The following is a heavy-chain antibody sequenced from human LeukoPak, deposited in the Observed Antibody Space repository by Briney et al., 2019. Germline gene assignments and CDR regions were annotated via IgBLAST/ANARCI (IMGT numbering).Heavy chain of an antibody. CDR3: ARERVPAAMDGLNWFDP. D-gene: IGHD2-2*01. J-gene: IGHJ5*02. V-gene: IGHV1-18*04. CDR2: ISAYNGNT. Sequence: ASVKVSCKASGYTFTGYYMHWVRQAPGQGLEWMGWISAYNGNTNYAQKLQGRVTMTTDTSTSTAYMELRSLRSDDTAVYYCARERVPAAMDGLNWFDPWGQGTLVTVSS. CDR1: GYTFTGYY.